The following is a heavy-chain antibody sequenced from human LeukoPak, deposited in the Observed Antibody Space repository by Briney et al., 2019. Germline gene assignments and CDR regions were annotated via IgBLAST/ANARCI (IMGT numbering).Heavy chain of an antibody. J-gene: IGHJ6*02. D-gene: IGHD1-26*01. V-gene: IGHV1-3*01. Sequence: GASVKVSCKASGYTFTSYAMHWVRQAPGQRLEWMGWINAGNGNTKYSQKFQGRVTITRDTSASTAYMELSSLRSEDTAVYYCARGRSGSYGFYYGMDVWGQGTTVTVSS. CDR1: GYTFTSYA. CDR2: INAGNGNT. CDR3: ARGRSGSYGFYYGMDV.